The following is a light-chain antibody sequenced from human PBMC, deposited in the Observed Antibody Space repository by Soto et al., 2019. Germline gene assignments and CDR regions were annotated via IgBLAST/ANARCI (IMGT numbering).Light chain of an antibody. Sequence: DIRMTQSTSSLSASVGDRVTITCRASQTISTYLNWYQQKPGKAPRLLIYDASSLLSGVPSRFSGSGSGTDFTLTIASLQPEDFSTYYCQQSDSTPYPFGQGTKVDIK. J-gene: IGKJ2*01. CDR3: QQSDSTPYP. CDR2: DAS. V-gene: IGKV1-39*01. CDR1: QTISTY.